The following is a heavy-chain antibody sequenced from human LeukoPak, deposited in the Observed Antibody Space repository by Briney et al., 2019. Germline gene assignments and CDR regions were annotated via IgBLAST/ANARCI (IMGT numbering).Heavy chain of an antibody. V-gene: IGHV4-59*08. J-gene: IGHJ5*02. D-gene: IGHD6-19*01. CDR3: ARHEGSGWYHWFDP. CDR1: GGSISGYY. CDR2: IYYSGST. Sequence: PSETLSLTCTVSGGSISGYYWSWIRQPPGKGQEWIGYIYYSGSTDYNSSLKSRVTISVDTSKNQFSLKLSSVTAADTALYYCARHEGSGWYHWFDPWGQGTLVTVSS.